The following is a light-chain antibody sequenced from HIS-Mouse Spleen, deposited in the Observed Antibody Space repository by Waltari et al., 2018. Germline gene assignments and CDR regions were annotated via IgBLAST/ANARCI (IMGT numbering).Light chain of an antibody. Sequence: QSALTQPRPVSGSPGQSVTIPCTGTSSDVGGYNYFSWYQQHPGKAPKLMIYDVSKRPSGVPDRFSGSKSGNTASLTISGLQAEDEADYYCCSYAGSYTYVVFGGGTKLTVL. V-gene: IGLV2-11*01. CDR1: SSDVGGYNY. CDR3: CSYAGSYTYVV. J-gene: IGLJ2*01. CDR2: DVS.